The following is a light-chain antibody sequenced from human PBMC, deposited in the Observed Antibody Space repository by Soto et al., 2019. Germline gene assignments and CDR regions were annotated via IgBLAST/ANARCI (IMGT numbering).Light chain of an antibody. Sequence: EIVLTQSPGTLSSSPGERATLSCRASESVSSNYWAWYQQGPGQAPRLLIYAASNRARGIPDRFGGSGAGTDLTLTVSRLEPEDVAVYYCEQYGSAPWTFGEGTKV. V-gene: IGKV3-20*01. CDR1: ESVSSNY. CDR3: EQYGSAPWT. J-gene: IGKJ1*01. CDR2: AAS.